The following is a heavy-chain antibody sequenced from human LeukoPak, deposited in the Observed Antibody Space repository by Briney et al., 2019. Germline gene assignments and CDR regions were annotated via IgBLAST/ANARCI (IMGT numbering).Heavy chain of an antibody. CDR3: AKDITIGYSSSWYFDY. CDR1: GFTFSNYA. V-gene: IGHV3-23*01. CDR2: ISGSGGSA. Sequence: GGSLRLSCAASGFTFSNYAMSWVRQAPGKGLEWVSAISGSGGSAYYADSVKGRFTISRDNSKNTLYLQMNSLRAEDTAVYYCAKDITIGYSSSWYFDYWGQGTLVTVSS. D-gene: IGHD6-13*01. J-gene: IGHJ4*02.